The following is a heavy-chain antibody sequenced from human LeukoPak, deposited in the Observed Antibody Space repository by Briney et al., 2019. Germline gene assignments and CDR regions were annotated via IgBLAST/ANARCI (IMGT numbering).Heavy chain of an antibody. CDR1: GYSFASYW. D-gene: IGHD5-24*01. Sequence: GESLTISCQGSGYSFASYWIAWVRQMPGKGLEWMGIIHPGDSDIRYSPSFEGKVTFSADKSISTAYVQWSSLQASDTAMYYCATQRDPLQPSGMDVWDQGTAVIVSS. CDR2: IHPGDSDI. V-gene: IGHV5-51*01. J-gene: IGHJ6*02. CDR3: ATQRDPLQPSGMDV.